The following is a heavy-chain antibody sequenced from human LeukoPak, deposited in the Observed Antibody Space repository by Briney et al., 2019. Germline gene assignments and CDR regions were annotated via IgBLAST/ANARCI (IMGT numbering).Heavy chain of an antibody. D-gene: IGHD3-22*01. CDR3: ARGNHYYDSSGYYRDAFDI. Sequence: SETLSLTCAVYGGSFSGYYWSWIRQPPGKGLEWIGEINHSGSTNYNPPLKSRVTISVDTSKNQFSLKLSSVTAADTAVYYCARGNHYYDSSGYYRDAFDIWGQGTMVTVSS. CDR2: INHSGST. J-gene: IGHJ3*02. CDR1: GGSFSGYY. V-gene: IGHV4-34*01.